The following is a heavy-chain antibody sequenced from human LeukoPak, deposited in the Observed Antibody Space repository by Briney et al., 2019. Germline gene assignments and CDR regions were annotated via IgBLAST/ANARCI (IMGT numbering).Heavy chain of an antibody. Sequence: GGSLRLSCAASGFTFSSYAMHWVRQAPGKGLEWVAVISYDGSNKYYADSVKGRFTISRDNSQNTLYLQMNSLRAEDTAVYYCPRDTYGDSSYWGQGTLVSVSS. CDR3: PRDTYGDSSY. CDR2: ISYDGSNK. D-gene: IGHD4-17*01. J-gene: IGHJ4*02. CDR1: GFTFSSYA. V-gene: IGHV3-30-3*01.